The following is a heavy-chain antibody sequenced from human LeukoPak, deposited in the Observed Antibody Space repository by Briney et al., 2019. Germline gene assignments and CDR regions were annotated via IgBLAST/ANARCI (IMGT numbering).Heavy chain of an antibody. V-gene: IGHV3-21*01. Sequence: PGGSLRLSCAASGFTFSSYSMNWVRQAPGKGLEWVSSISSSSSYIYYADSVRGRFTISRDNSKNTLYLQMNSLRAEDTAVYYCARDPDYGDYDYFDYWGQGTLVTVSS. D-gene: IGHD4-17*01. CDR1: GFTFSSYS. CDR3: ARDPDYGDYDYFDY. J-gene: IGHJ4*02. CDR2: ISSSSSYI.